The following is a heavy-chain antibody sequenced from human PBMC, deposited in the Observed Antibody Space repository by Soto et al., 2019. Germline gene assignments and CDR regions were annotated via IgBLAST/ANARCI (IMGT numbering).Heavy chain of an antibody. CDR2: IKTKSSGGTT. CDR1: GFAFSDAS. J-gene: IGHJ4*02. Sequence: VQLVESGGDLVKPGGSLRLSCAASGFAFSDASMSWVRQAPGKGLEWVGRIKTKSSGGTTDYAAPVKGRFTISRDDSKNTVYMQMDSLKAEDTAVYSCNQLASGHYGYDFWGQGTLDTVSS. CDR3: NQLASGHYGYDF. D-gene: IGHD3-3*01. V-gene: IGHV3-15*01.